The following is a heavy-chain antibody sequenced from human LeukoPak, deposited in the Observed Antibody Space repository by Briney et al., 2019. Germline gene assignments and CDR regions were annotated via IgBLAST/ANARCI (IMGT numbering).Heavy chain of an antibody. Sequence: PGGSLRLSCAASVFSFTSYSMHWVRQAPGKGLEWVSTISGGGGSTYYADSVKGRFTISRDNSKNTLYLQVNSLRAEDTAVYYCAKGGKWDVTPFDYWGQGTLVTVSS. CDR1: VFSFTSYS. V-gene: IGHV3-23*01. CDR3: AKGGKWDVTPFDY. J-gene: IGHJ4*02. CDR2: ISGGGGST. D-gene: IGHD1-26*01.